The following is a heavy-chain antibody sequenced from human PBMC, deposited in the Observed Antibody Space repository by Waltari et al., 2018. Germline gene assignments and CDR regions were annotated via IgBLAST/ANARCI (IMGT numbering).Heavy chain of an antibody. D-gene: IGHD1-1*01. CDR1: GFTFNTYA. CDR3: ARDTVPGAGTTWARNLFGP. J-gene: IGHJ5*02. CDR2: KSKDGGGS. V-gene: IGHV3-30-3*01. Sequence: QVQLMESGGGVVQPGWSLRLSCAASGFTFNTYALHLVRRAPGRGLGWVAVKSKDGGGSFYRDAVRGRFTISRDNSENTLYLKMNGLRTDDTAVYFCARDTVPGAGTTWARNLFGPWGQGTLVTVSS.